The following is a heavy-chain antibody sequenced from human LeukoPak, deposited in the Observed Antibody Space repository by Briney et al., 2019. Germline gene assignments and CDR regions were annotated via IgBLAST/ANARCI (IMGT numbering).Heavy chain of an antibody. CDR1: GFTFSSYA. J-gene: IGHJ4*02. Sequence: QTGRSLRLSRAASGFTFSSYAMHWVRQAPGKGLEWVAVISYDGSNKYYADSVKGRFTISRDNSKNTLYLQMNSLRAEDTAVYYCARASGYSYGPRGNYFDYWGQGTLVTVSS. V-gene: IGHV3-30*04. CDR2: ISYDGSNK. CDR3: ARASGYSYGPRGNYFDY. D-gene: IGHD5-18*01.